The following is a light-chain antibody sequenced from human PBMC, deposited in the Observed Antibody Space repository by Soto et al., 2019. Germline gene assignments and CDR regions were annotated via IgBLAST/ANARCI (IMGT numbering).Light chain of an antibody. J-gene: IGKJ1*01. Sequence: DIQLTQSPPTLSASVGDRVTISCRASQSIRYYLAWYQQMPGKAPKLLIYGASSLQSGVPSRFSGSGSGTEFTLINSSLPPDDFATYFCQHHNSYSQTFGQGTKVEIK. CDR1: QSIRYY. V-gene: IGKV1-5*01. CDR3: QHHNSYSQT. CDR2: GAS.